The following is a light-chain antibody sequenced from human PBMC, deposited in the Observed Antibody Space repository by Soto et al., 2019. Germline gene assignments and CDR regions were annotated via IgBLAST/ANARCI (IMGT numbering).Light chain of an antibody. CDR2: GNI. J-gene: IGLJ1*01. V-gene: IGLV1-40*01. CDR3: QSYASTLSARYV. CDR1: SSNIGAGYD. Sequence: QSVLTQPPSVSGAPGQRVTISCTGSSSNIGAGYDVHWYQQRPGTAPKLLIFGNINRPSGVPDRFSGSKSGTAASLAITGIQAEDEGDYYCQSYASTLSARYVFGTGTKLTVL.